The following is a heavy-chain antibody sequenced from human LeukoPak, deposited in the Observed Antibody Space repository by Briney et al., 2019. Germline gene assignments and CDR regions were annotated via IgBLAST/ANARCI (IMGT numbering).Heavy chain of an antibody. Sequence: SVKVSCKASGGTFSSYAISWVRQAPGQGLEWMGGIIPILGTANYAQKFQGRVTITADESTSTAYMELSSLRSEDTAVYYCAGHYGSGSYYNLYYFDYWGQGTLVTVSS. V-gene: IGHV1-69*01. D-gene: IGHD3-10*01. CDR3: AGHYGSGSYYNLYYFDY. CDR2: IIPILGTA. J-gene: IGHJ4*02. CDR1: GGTFSSYA.